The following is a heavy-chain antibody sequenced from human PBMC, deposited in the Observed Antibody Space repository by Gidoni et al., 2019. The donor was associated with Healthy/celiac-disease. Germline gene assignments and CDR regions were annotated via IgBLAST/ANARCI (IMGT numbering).Heavy chain of an antibody. CDR1: GGTFSSYA. CDR2: IIPILGIA. J-gene: IGHJ4*02. Sequence: QVQLVQSGAEVKKPGSSVKVSCKASGGTFSSYAISWVRPAPGQGLEWMGRIIPILGIANYAQKFQGRVTITADKSTSTAYMELSSLRSEDTAVYYCARSNYYDSSGYYPSNDYWGQGTLVTVSS. V-gene: IGHV1-69*09. CDR3: ARSNYYDSSGYYPSNDY. D-gene: IGHD3-22*01.